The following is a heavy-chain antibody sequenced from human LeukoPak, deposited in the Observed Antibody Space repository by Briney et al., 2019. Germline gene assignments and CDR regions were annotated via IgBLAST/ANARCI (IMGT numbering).Heavy chain of an antibody. D-gene: IGHD6-19*01. CDR1: GFTFNTYA. CDR2: ISYDGTNK. J-gene: IGHJ3*02. Sequence: GRSLRLSCAASGFTFNTYAMHWVRQAPGKGLEWVAVISYDGTNKYYADSVKGRFTISRDNSKNTLYMQMNRLRVEDTAMYYCARDLEHLGSMGVAVADGAFDIWGQGTMVTVSS. CDR3: ARDLEHLGSMGVAVADGAFDI. V-gene: IGHV3-30*04.